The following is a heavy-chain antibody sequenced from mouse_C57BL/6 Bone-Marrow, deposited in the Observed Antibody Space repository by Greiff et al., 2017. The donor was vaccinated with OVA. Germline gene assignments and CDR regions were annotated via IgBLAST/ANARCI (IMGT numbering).Heavy chain of an antibody. J-gene: IGHJ2*01. D-gene: IGHD1-1*01. V-gene: IGHV7-3*01. Sequence: EVQLVESGGGLVHPGGSLSLSCAASGFTFTDYYMSWVRQPPGKALEWLGFIRNKANGYTTEYSASVKGRFTISRDNSQSILYLQMNALRAEDSATYYCARYIAVAYFDYWGQGTTLTVSS. CDR2: IRNKANGYTT. CDR3: ARYIAVAYFDY. CDR1: GFTFTDYY.